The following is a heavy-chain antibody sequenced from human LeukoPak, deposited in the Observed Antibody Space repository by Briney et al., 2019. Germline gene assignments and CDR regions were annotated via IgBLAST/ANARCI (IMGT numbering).Heavy chain of an antibody. Sequence: SETLSLTCAVYGGSFSGYYWSWIRQPPGKGLEWIGEINHSGSTNYNPSLKSRVTISVDTSKNQFSLKLSSVTAADTAVYYCARGRTWIVVVPAAMDYYYGMDVWGQGTTVTVFS. CDR3: ARGRTWIVVVPAAMDYYYGMDV. CDR2: INHSGST. CDR1: GGSFSGYY. J-gene: IGHJ6*02. V-gene: IGHV4-34*01. D-gene: IGHD2-2*01.